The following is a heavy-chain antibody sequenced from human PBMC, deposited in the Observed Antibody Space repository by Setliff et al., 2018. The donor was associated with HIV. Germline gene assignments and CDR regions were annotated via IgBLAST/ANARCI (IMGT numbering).Heavy chain of an antibody. V-gene: IGHV4-61*09. CDR3: ATGENYFGSGSPSVHYYMDV. J-gene: IGHJ6*03. CDR1: GGSIRSGSYF. Sequence: SETLSLNCNVSGGSIRSGSYFWSWIRQPAGKGLEWIGHIYTTGSTNYNPSFNNRVAISIDTSKNQLSLKVRFVTAADTAVYYCATGENYFGSGSPSVHYYMDVWGKGTTVTVSS. D-gene: IGHD3-10*01. CDR2: IYTTGST.